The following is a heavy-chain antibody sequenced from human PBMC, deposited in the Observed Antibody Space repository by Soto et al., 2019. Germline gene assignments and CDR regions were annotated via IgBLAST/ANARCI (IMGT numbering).Heavy chain of an antibody. CDR2: VYSTGGT. D-gene: IGHD1-1*01. CDR1: SGPTSSHN. CDR3: VRQGIGNLHGLADV. J-gene: IGHJ6*02. Sequence: QVQLQQSGPGLVKPSETLSLTCSVSSGPTSSHNWGWIRQTPGRGLEWIGYVYSTGGTSYNPSLNSRVTISADTSTNHISLTLTSVTAADTAVYYCVRQGIGNLHGLADVWGQGTTVRVSS. V-gene: IGHV4-59*08.